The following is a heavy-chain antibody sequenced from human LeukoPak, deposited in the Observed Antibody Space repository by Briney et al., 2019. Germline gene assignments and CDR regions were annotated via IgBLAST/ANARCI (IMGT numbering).Heavy chain of an antibody. CDR2: INQDGSSK. CDR3: ARGEGVPAAGPSQREQEHYFDY. Sequence: GGSLRLSCVASGFTLSTHWMSWVRQAPGKGLEWVANINQDGSSKYYVDSVKARFTITRDNAKNSLFLQMNSLRAEDTALYYCARGEGVPAAGPSQREQEHYFDYWGQGTLVTVSS. J-gene: IGHJ4*02. V-gene: IGHV3-7*01. CDR1: GFTLSTHW. D-gene: IGHD6-13*01.